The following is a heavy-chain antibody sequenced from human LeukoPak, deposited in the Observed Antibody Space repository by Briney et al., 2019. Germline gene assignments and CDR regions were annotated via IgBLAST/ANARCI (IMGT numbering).Heavy chain of an antibody. D-gene: IGHD4-11*01. J-gene: IGHJ5*02. CDR2: IRYDGSNK. CDR1: RFTFSSYG. Sequence: GGSLRLSCAASRFTFSSYGMHWVRQAPGKGLEWVAFIRYDGSNKYYADSVKGRFTISRDNSKNTLYLQMNSLRAEDTAVYYCAKDYPAYSNYGGWFDPWGQGTLVTVSS. V-gene: IGHV3-30*02. CDR3: AKDYPAYSNYGGWFDP.